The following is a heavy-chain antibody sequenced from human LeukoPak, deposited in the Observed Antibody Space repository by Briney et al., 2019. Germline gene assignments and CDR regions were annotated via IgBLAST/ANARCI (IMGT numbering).Heavy chain of an antibody. D-gene: IGHD1-7*01. V-gene: IGHV3-21*01. Sequence: PGGSLRLSCAASGLTFSSYSMNWVRQAPGKGLEWVSSISSSSSYIYYADSVKGRFTISRDNAKNLLYLQMNSLGAEDTAVYYCARGWNYAFRFDYWGQGTLVTASS. J-gene: IGHJ4*02. CDR3: ARGWNYAFRFDY. CDR2: ISSSSSYI. CDR1: GLTFSSYS.